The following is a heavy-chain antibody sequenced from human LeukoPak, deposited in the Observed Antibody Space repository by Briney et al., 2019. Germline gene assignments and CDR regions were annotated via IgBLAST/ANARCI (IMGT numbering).Heavy chain of an antibody. J-gene: IGHJ4*02. D-gene: IGHD3-22*01. Sequence: PSETLSLTCVVYGGSFSGYFWSWIRQPPGKGLEWIGEITPSGSTNYSPSLKSRVSISIDTSKKKLSLRLTSVTAADSAVYYCASSFYYDSRDYWGQGTLVTVST. V-gene: IGHV4-34*01. CDR1: GGSFSGYF. CDR3: ASSFYYDSRDY. CDR2: ITPSGST.